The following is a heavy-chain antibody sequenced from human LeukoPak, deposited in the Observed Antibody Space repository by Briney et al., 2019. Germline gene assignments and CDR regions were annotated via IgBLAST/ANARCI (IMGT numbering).Heavy chain of an antibody. V-gene: IGHV3-23*01. CDR2: ISDTGGST. D-gene: IGHD4-11*01. Sequence: GGSLRLSCAASAFTFGSFGMSWVRQAPGKGLEWVSAISDTGGSTFYADSVKGRFTNSRDNSKNTLYLQMNSLRAEDTAIYYCAKGRIQSYMAPEYWGQGTLVTVSS. J-gene: IGHJ4*02. CDR3: AKGRIQSYMAPEY. CDR1: AFTFGSFG.